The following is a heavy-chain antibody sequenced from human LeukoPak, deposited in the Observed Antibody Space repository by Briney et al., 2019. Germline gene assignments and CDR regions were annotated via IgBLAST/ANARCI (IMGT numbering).Heavy chain of an antibody. CDR1: GFTYSSYS. CDR2: ISGSGATI. V-gene: IGHV3-48*02. D-gene: IGHD6-13*01. J-gene: IGHJ4*02. Sequence: PGGSLTLSCAPSGFTYSSYSMNWVRQAPRKGLEWLSYISGSGATIYYPDSVKDRFTVSRDNAKNSLYLQMNSLRDEDKAVVYLARVRSSYYLDYWGQGTLLSVSS. CDR3: ARVRSSYYLDY.